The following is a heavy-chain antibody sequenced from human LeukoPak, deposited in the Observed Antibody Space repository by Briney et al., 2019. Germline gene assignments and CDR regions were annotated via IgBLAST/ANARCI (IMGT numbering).Heavy chain of an antibody. CDR2: INHNGST. D-gene: IGHD2-15*01. CDR1: GGSFSGYY. CDR3: ARGRGYCSGGSCYSGFYYYYYGMDV. J-gene: IGHJ6*02. V-gene: IGHV4-34*01. Sequence: SETLSLTCAVYGGSFSGYYWSWIRQPPGKGLEWIGEINHNGSTNYNPSPKSRVTISVDTSKNQFSLKLSSVTAADTAVYYCARGRGYCSGGSCYSGFYYYYYGMDVWGQGTTVTVSS.